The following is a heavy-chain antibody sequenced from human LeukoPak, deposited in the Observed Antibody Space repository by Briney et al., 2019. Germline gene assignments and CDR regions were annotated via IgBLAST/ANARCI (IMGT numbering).Heavy chain of an antibody. V-gene: IGHV1-18*01. Sequence: ASVKVSCKASGYTFTSYGISRGRQAPGQGLEGMGWISAYNGNTNYAQKLQSRVTMTTHTPTSTAYMELRSLRSDDTAVYYCARDRICITGTTESWFYWGQGNLVTVSS. CDR2: ISAYNGNT. D-gene: IGHD1-7*01. CDR3: ARDRICITGTTESWFY. CDR1: GYTFTSYG. J-gene: IGHJ4*02.